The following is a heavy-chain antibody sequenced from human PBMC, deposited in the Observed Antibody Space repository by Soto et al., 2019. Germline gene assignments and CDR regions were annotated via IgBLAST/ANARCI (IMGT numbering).Heavy chain of an antibody. CDR1: GGTFSSYA. J-gene: IGHJ4*02. CDR2: IIPIFGTA. V-gene: IGHV1-69*13. Sequence: SVKVSCKASGGTFSSYAISWVRQAPGQGLEWMGGIIPIFGTANYAQKFQGRVTITADESTSTAYMELSSLRSEDTAVYYCARDHTYCGGDRYPYFDYWGQGTLVTVSS. D-gene: IGHD2-21*02. CDR3: ARDHTYCGGDRYPYFDY.